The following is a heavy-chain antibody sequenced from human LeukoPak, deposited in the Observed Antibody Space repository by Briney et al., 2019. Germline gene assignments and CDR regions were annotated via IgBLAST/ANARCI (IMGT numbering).Heavy chain of an antibody. CDR1: GFRFGDYV. D-gene: IGHD3-22*01. J-gene: IGHJ5*02. CDR2: ISGSSSYI. CDR3: ARVYYDSSGYFP. V-gene: IGHV3-21*01. Sequence: PGGSLRLSCTGSGFRFGDYVMSWVRQAPGKGLEWVSSISGSSSYIYYADSVKGRFTISRDNAKNSLYLQMNSLRAEDTAVYYCARVYYDSSGYFPWGQGTLVTVSS.